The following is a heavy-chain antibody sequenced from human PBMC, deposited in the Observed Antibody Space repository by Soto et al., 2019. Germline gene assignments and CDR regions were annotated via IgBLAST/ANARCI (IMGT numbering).Heavy chain of an antibody. CDR3: ATRGFTVGAIDY. Sequence: GASVKVSCKVSGYTLTELSMHWVRQAPGKGLEWMGGFDPEDGETIYAQKFQGGVTMTEDTSTDTAYMELSSLRSEDTAVYYCATRGFTVGAIDYWGQGTLVTVSS. J-gene: IGHJ4*02. D-gene: IGHD1-26*01. V-gene: IGHV1-24*01. CDR1: GYTLTELS. CDR2: FDPEDGET.